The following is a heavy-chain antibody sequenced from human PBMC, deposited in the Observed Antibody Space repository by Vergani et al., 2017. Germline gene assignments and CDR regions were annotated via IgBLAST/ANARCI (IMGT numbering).Heavy chain of an antibody. V-gene: IGHV4-39*01. Sequence: QLQLQESGPGLVKPSETLSLTCTVSGGSISSSSYYWGWIRQPPGKGLEWIGSIYYSGSTYYNPSLKSRVTISVDTSKNQFSLKLSSVTAADTAVYYCARRRAAAGLTHGFDPWGQGTLVTVSS. CDR1: GGSISSSSYY. D-gene: IGHD6-13*01. CDR3: ARRRAAAGLTHGFDP. CDR2: IYYSGST. J-gene: IGHJ5*02.